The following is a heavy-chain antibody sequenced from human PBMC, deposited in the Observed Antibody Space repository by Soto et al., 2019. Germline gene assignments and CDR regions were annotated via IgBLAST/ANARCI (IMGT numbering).Heavy chain of an antibody. CDR2: IDPSDSYT. CDR3: ARLTYCSSTSCYNMVY. CDR1: GYIFTSYW. D-gene: IGHD2-2*02. Sequence: PGESLKISCNGSGYIFTSYWISWVRQMPGKGLEWMGRIDPSDSYTNYSPSFQGHVTISADKSISTAYLQWSSLKASDTAMYYCARLTYCSSTSCYNMVYWGQGTLVTVSS. V-gene: IGHV5-10-1*01. J-gene: IGHJ4*02.